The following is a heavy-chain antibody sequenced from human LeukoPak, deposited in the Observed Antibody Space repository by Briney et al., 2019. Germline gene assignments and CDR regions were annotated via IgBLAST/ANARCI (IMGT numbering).Heavy chain of an antibody. J-gene: IGHJ4*02. CDR2: IGTAGDT. D-gene: IGHD3-3*01. Sequence: GGSLRLSCAASGFTFSSYDMHWVRQATGKGLEWFSAIGTAGDTYYPGSVKGRFTISRENAKNSLYLQMNSLRAGDTAVYYCARGTWSGYLKYFDYWGQGTLVTVSS. CDR1: GFTFSSYD. CDR3: ARGTWSGYLKYFDY. V-gene: IGHV3-13*01.